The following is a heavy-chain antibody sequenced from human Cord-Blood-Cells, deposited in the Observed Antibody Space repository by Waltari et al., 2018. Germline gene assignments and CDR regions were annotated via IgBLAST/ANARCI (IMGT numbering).Heavy chain of an antibody. CDR2: MNPNSGNT. CDR3: AGGQFWGFGDAFDI. D-gene: IGHD7-27*01. CDR1: GYTFTSYD. Sequence: QVQLVQSGAEVKKPGASVKVSCKASGYTFTSYDINWVRQATGQGLEWMGWMNPNSGNTGYAQKFQGRVTMTRNTSISTAYMERSSLRSEDTAVYYGAGGQFWGFGDAFDIWGQVTMVTVSS. V-gene: IGHV1-8*01. J-gene: IGHJ3*02.